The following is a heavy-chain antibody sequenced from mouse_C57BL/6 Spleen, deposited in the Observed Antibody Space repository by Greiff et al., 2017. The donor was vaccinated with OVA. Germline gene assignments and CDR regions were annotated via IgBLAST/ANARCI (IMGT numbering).Heavy chain of an antibody. D-gene: IGHD1-1*01. V-gene: IGHV5-4*01. Sequence: EVKLVESGGGLVKPGGSLKLSCAASGFTFSSYAMSWVRQTPEKRLEWVATISDGGSYTYYPDNVKGRFTISRDNAKNNLYLQMSHLKSEDTAMYYCAREGNYYGTPYWGQGTLVTVSA. CDR1: GFTFSSYA. J-gene: IGHJ3*01. CDR3: AREGNYYGTPY. CDR2: ISDGGSYT.